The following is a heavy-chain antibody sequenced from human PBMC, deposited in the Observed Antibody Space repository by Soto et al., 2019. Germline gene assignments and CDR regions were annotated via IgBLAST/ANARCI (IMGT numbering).Heavy chain of an antibody. V-gene: IGHV1-8*01. D-gene: IGHD6-6*01. Sequence: GASVKVSCKASGYTFTSYDINWVRQATGQGLEWMGWMNPNSGNTGYAQKFQGRVTMTRNTSISTAYMELSSLRSEDTAVYYCARGGRPLYYYYMDVWGKGTTVTVSS. CDR3: ARGGRPLYYYYMDV. CDR1: GYTFTSYD. CDR2: MNPNSGNT. J-gene: IGHJ6*03.